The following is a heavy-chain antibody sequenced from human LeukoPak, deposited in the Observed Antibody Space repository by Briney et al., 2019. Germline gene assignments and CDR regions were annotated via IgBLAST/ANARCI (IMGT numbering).Heavy chain of an antibody. D-gene: IGHD4-23*01. CDR3: AFLPPTVGTRLVDY. J-gene: IGHJ4*02. Sequence: PSETLSLTCTVSGYSISSGDYWGWIRHPPGKGLEWIVSIYHSWSTYYNPSLKSRVTISVDTSKNQFSLKLSSATAADTAVYYCAFLPPTVGTRLVDYWGQETLVTVSS. V-gene: IGHV4-38-2*02. CDR2: IYHSWST. CDR1: GYSISSGDY.